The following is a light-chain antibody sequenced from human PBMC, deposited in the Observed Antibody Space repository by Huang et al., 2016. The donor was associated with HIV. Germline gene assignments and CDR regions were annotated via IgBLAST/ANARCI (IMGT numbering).Light chain of an antibody. J-gene: IGKJ2*01. Sequence: VLTQAPGTLSLSPGESVTLSCSASQSVNSRSLAWYQQKPGQAPRLLIYDASSRDTGVPDRFSGSGSGTDFTLTISRLEPEDFAVYYCQQYGSSPYAFGQGTKLEIK. CDR2: DAS. CDR3: QQYGSSPYA. CDR1: QSVNSRS. V-gene: IGKV3-20*01.